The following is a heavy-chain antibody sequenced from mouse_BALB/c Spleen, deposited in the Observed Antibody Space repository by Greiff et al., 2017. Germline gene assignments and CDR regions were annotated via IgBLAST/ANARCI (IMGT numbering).Heavy chain of an antibody. D-gene: IGHD1-2*01. V-gene: IGHV5-12-2*01. CDR2: ISNGGGST. J-gene: IGHJ3*01. Sequence: EVQVVESGGGLVQPGGSLKLSCAASGFTFSSYTMSWVRQTPEKRLEWVAYISNGGGSTYYPDTVKGRFTISRDNAKNTLYLQMSSLKSEDTAMYYCARHDGGLFAYWGQGTLVTVSA. CDR3: ARHDGGLFAY. CDR1: GFTFSSYT.